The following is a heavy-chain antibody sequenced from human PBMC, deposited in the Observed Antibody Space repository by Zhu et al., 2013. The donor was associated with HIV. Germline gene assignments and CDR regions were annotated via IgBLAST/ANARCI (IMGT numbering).Heavy chain of an antibody. CDR3: ARAPIYYHDSSGFNFDY. V-gene: IGHV4-39*07. J-gene: IGHJ4*02. D-gene: IGHD3-22*01. CDR1: GGSISSSSYY. Sequence: QVQLQESGPGLVKPSETLSLTCTVSGGSISSSSYYWGWIRQPPGKGLEWIGSIYYSGSTYYNPSLKSRVTISVDTSKNQFSLKLSSVTAADTAVYYCARAPIYYHDSSGFNFDYWGQGTLVTVSS. CDR2: IYYSGST.